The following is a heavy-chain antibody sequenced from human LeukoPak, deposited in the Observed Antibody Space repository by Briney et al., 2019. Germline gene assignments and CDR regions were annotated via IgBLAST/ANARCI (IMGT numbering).Heavy chain of an antibody. CDR1: GGSINNYY. Sequence: PSETLSLTCTVSGGSINNYYWSWIRQSSGKGLEWIGYIYYSGSANYNPSLKSRVTISVDTSKNHFSLKLSSVTAADTAVYYCARVVTTVDAFDIWGQGTMVTVSS. CDR2: IYYSGSA. J-gene: IGHJ3*02. V-gene: IGHV4-59*01. D-gene: IGHD4-17*01. CDR3: ARVVTTVDAFDI.